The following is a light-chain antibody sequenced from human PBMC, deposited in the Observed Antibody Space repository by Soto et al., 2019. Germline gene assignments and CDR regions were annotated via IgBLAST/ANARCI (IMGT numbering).Light chain of an antibody. J-gene: IGKJ1*01. V-gene: IGKV3-15*01. CDR1: QSVSSN. CDR3: QHSYNWPRT. CDR2: GTS. Sequence: EIVMTQSPATLSVSPGERATLSCRASQSVSSNLAWYQQKHGQAPRLLLYGTSTSAAGIPARVSGSRSGTEFTLTSSSLQSEDFGVYYCQHSYNWPRTFGQGTKVEIK.